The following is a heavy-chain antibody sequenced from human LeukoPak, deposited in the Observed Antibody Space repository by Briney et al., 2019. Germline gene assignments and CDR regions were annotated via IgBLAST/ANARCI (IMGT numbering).Heavy chain of an antibody. CDR2: INHSGST. Sequence: SETLSLTCAVYGGSFSGYYWSWIRQPPGKGLEWIGEINHSGSTNYNPSLKSRVTISVDTSKNQFSLKLSSVTAADTAVYYCARLGLGYRSGGSCSNYYGMDVWGQGTTVTVSS. CDR3: ARLGLGYRSGGSCSNYYGMDV. J-gene: IGHJ6*02. V-gene: IGHV4-34*01. D-gene: IGHD2-15*01. CDR1: GGSFSGYY.